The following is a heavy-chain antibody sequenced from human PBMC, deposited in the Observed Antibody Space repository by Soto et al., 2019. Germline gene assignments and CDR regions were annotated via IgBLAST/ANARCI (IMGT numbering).Heavy chain of an antibody. CDR2: ISGSGDST. CDR3: AREAAGNSPFDY. J-gene: IGHJ4*02. Sequence: PGGSLRLSCAASGFTFSTYAMNWVRQAPGKGLEWVSGISGSGDSTYYADSVKGRFTVSRDNSKNTLYLQMDSLRAEDTAVYYCAREAAGNSPFDYWGQGTLVTVSS. V-gene: IGHV3-23*01. D-gene: IGHD6-13*01. CDR1: GFTFSTYA.